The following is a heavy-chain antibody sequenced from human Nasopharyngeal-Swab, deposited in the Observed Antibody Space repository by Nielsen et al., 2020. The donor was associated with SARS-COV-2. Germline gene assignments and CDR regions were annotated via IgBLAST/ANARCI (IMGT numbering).Heavy chain of an antibody. CDR3: ARVYSASYLGAFDV. CDR1: GFTFSSYS. J-gene: IGHJ3*01. Sequence: GGSLRLSCAASGFTFSSYSMNWVRQAPGKGLDWVSSISSSSRYIYYADPVKGRFTISRDNSKNTLYLQMDSLRAEDTAVFYCARVYSASYLGAFDVWGQGTTVTVSS. D-gene: IGHD1-26*01. CDR2: ISSSSRYI. V-gene: IGHV3-21*01.